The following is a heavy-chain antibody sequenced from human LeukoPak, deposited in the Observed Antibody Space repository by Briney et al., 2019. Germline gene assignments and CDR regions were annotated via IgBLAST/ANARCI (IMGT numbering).Heavy chain of an antibody. J-gene: IGHJ4*02. D-gene: IGHD6-19*01. CDR2: IYYSGST. CDR1: GGSISSSSYY. CDR3: ARNWNDGYSSGWIDY. V-gene: IGHV4-39*07. Sequence: PSETLSLTCTVSGGSISSSSYYWGWIRQPPGKGLEWIGSIYYSGSTYYNPSLKSRVTISVDTSKNQFSLKLSSVTAADTAVYYCARNWNDGYSSGWIDYWGQGTLVTVSS.